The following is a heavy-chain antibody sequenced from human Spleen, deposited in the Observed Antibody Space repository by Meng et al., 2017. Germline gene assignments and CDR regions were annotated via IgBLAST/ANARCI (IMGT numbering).Heavy chain of an antibody. Sequence: SETLSLTCAVSGDSISSSNWWSWVRQPPGKGLEWIGEIYHSGSTKQNPSLKSRVTISVDKSKNQFSLQLSSLTAADTAVYYCARVRFGELLAFYYWYFDLWGRGTLVTVSS. D-gene: IGHD3-10*01. CDR1: GDSISSSNW. J-gene: IGHJ2*01. CDR3: ARVRFGELLAFYYWYFDL. CDR2: IYHSGST. V-gene: IGHV4-4*02.